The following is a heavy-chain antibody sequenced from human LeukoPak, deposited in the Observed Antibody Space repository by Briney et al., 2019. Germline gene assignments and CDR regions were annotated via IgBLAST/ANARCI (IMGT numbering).Heavy chain of an antibody. CDR2: IHPGDSDS. V-gene: IGHV5-51*01. J-gene: IGHJ4*02. CDR3: ARIPLYNSGWFHFDF. D-gene: IGHD6-19*01. CDR1: GYSFSSYW. Sequence: GESLKISCKGSGYSFSSYWIGWVRQMPGTGLEWMGIIHPGDSDSRYSPSFQGQVTISADKSISTAYLQWSSLKASDTAMYYCARIPLYNSGWFHFDFWGQGTLVTVSS.